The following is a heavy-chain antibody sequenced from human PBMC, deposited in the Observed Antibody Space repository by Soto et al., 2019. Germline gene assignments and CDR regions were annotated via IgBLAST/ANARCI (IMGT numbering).Heavy chain of an antibody. Sequence: QVQLVQSGAEVKKPGSSVKVSCTASGGSLSNFGISWVRQAPGQGLEWMGAIIPVFGTPNYAQKLQDSVTINADESTPTVYMEVRSLTSEDTAVYYCARGDATKIVVTTYYGMDVWGQGTTVTVSS. CDR3: ARGDATKIVVTTYYGMDV. V-gene: IGHV1-69*12. D-gene: IGHD3-22*01. J-gene: IGHJ6*02. CDR2: IIPVFGTP. CDR1: GGSLSNFG.